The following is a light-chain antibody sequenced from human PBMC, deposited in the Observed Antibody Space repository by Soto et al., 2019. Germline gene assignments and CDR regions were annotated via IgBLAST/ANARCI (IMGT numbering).Light chain of an antibody. J-gene: IGKJ5*01. V-gene: IGKV1-27*01. Sequence: DIQMTQSTSSLSASVGDRVTITCRASQGITNYLAWYQQKPGKVPKLLIYAASTLQSGVPSRFSGSGFGTDFTLTISSLQPEDVATYYCQKYNSALFAFGQGTRLEIK. CDR1: QGITNY. CDR2: AAS. CDR3: QKYNSALFA.